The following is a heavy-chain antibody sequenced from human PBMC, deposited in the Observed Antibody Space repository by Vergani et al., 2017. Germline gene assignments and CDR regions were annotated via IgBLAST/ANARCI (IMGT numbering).Heavy chain of an antibody. D-gene: IGHD3-3*01. CDR1: GGSISSGGYY. CDR2: IDYSGST. CDR3: AGGPSDYDFWSGYYKGNWFDP. V-gene: IGHV4-31*03. Sequence: QVQLQESGPGLVKPSQTLYLTCTVSGGSISSGGYYWSWIRQHPGKGLEWIGYIDYSGSTYYNPSLKSRVTISVDTSKNQFSLKLSSVTAADTAVYYCAGGPSDYDFWSGYYKGNWFDPWGQGTLVTVSS. J-gene: IGHJ5*02.